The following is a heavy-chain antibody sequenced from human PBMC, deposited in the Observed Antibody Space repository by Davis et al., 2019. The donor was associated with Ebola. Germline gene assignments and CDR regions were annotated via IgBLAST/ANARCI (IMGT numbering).Heavy chain of an antibody. J-gene: IGHJ6*02. Sequence: GESLKISCAASGYTFTSYGISWVRQAPGQGLEWMGWISAYNGNTNYAQKFQGRVTMTTDTSTSIVYMELRSLRSDDTAVYYCASGHCSSTSCYHYYYGMDVWGQGTTVTVSS. CDR3: ASGHCSSTSCYHYYYGMDV. V-gene: IGHV1-18*01. CDR2: ISAYNGNT. D-gene: IGHD2-2*01. CDR1: GYTFTSYG.